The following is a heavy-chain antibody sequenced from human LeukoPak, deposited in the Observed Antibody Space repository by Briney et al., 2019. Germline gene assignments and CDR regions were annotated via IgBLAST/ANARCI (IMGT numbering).Heavy chain of an antibody. V-gene: IGHV5-51*01. J-gene: IGHJ3*02. Sequence: GESLKISCKGSGYNFAQYRIGWVRQMPEKGLEWMGITHPGDSDTIYSPSFQGQATMSADKSISTAYLQWSSLKASDTAMYYCARFWGGIVAAADAFDIWGQGTMVTASS. CDR2: THPGDSDT. CDR3: ARFWGGIVAAADAFDI. D-gene: IGHD1-26*01. CDR1: GYNFAQYR.